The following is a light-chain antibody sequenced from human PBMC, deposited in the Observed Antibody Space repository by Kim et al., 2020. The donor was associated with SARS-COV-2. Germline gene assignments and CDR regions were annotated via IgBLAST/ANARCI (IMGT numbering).Light chain of an antibody. CDR3: QQYGTSYI. V-gene: IGKV3-20*01. CDR1: ETVSSSY. Sequence: IVLTQSPGTLYLTAGETATLSCRASETVSSSYFAWYQQKRGQAPSLLIFGASRRATGISDRFSGSGSGTDFTLTINRVEPEDSAVYYCQQYGTSYIFGPGTKLEI. CDR2: GAS. J-gene: IGKJ2*01.